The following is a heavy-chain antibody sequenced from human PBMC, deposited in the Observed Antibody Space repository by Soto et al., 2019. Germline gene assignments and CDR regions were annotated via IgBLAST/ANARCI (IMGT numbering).Heavy chain of an antibody. CDR1: GFTFSSYA. D-gene: IGHD4-17*01. J-gene: IGHJ1*01. CDR2: ISGSGGST. V-gene: IGHV3-23*01. Sequence: GGSLRLSCAASGFTFSSYAMSWVRQAPGKGLEWVSAISGSGGSTYYADSVKGRFTISRDNSKNTLYLQMNSLRAEDTAVYYCAKDLPGLLDYGDLEYFQHWGQGTLVTVSS. CDR3: AKDLPGLLDYGDLEYFQH.